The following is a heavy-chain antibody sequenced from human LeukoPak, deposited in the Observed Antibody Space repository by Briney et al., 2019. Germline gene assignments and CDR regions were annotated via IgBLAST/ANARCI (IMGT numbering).Heavy chain of an antibody. CDR1: RFTFSSYA. J-gene: IGHJ4*02. V-gene: IGHV3-30*02. D-gene: IGHD3-22*01. Sequence: PGGSLRLSCAASRFTFSSYAMSWVRQAPGKGLEWVAFIRSDGSDKSYAGSVMGRFTISRDNSRNTLHLQMNTLRAEDTAVYYCGKHDSSSDYWGQGTLVTVSS. CDR3: GKHDSSSDY. CDR2: IRSDGSDK.